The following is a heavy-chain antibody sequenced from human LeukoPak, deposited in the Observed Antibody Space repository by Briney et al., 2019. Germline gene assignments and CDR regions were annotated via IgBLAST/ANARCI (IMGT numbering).Heavy chain of an antibody. J-gene: IGHJ4*02. V-gene: IGHV4-34*01. D-gene: IGHD3-22*01. Sequence: SETLSLTCAVYGGSFSGYYWSWIRQPPGKGLELIGEINHSGSTNYNPSLKSRVTISVDTSKNQFSLKLSSVTAADTTVYFCARGPPTDYYDSSGFYYVFDYWGQGTLVTVSS. CDR2: INHSGST. CDR1: GGSFSGYY. CDR3: ARGPPTDYYDSSGFYYVFDY.